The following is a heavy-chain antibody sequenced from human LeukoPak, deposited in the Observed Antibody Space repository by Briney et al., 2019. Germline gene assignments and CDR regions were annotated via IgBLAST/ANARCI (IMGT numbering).Heavy chain of an antibody. Sequence: HGESLKISCKGSGYSFTSYWIGWARQMPGKGLEWMGIIYLGDSDTRYSPSFQGQVTISADKSISTAYLQWSSLKASDTAMYYCARRVRYYDSSDSDEYYYYMDVWGKGTTVTVSS. CDR3: ARRVRYYDSSDSDEYYYYMDV. D-gene: IGHD3-22*01. CDR1: GYSFTSYW. V-gene: IGHV5-51*01. J-gene: IGHJ6*03. CDR2: IYLGDSDT.